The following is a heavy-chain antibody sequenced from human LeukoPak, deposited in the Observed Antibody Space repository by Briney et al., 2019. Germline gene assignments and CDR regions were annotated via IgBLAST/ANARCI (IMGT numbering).Heavy chain of an antibody. CDR1: GGSISSYY. Sequence: SETLSLTCTVSGGSISSYYWSWIRQPPGKGLEWIGYIYYSGSTNYNPSLKSRVTISVDTSKNQFSLKLSSVTAADTAVYYCVRIRIDRGIVFDYWGQGTLVTVSS. D-gene: IGHD2/OR15-2a*01. J-gene: IGHJ4*02. CDR2: IYYSGST. V-gene: IGHV4-59*01. CDR3: VRIRIDRGIVFDY.